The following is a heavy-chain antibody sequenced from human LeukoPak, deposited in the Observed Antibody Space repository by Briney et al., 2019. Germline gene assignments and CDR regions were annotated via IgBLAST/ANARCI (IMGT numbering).Heavy chain of an antibody. Sequence: PSETLSLTCTVSGGSISSYYWSWIRQTPGKGLEWIGYIYYSGSTNYNPSLKSRVTISLDTSENQFSLKLRSVTAADTAVYYCASFSDYGGNFFDYWGQGTLVTVSS. CDR1: GGSISSYY. CDR2: IYYSGST. D-gene: IGHD4-23*01. J-gene: IGHJ4*02. CDR3: ASFSDYGGNFFDY. V-gene: IGHV4-59*08.